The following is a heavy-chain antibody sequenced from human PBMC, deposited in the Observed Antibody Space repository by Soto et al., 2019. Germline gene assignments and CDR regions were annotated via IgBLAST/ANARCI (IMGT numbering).Heavy chain of an antibody. V-gene: IGHV4-59*08. Sequence: SETLSLTCTVSGISITSSYWNWFRQSPGKGLEWIGQISDRGDINYNPPLESRVAISTDTSKNQVSLTLTAVNAADTAVYFCARRRHWFGPWGQGTLVTVS. CDR1: GISITSSY. CDR2: ISDRGDI. J-gene: IGHJ5*02. CDR3: ARRRHWFGP.